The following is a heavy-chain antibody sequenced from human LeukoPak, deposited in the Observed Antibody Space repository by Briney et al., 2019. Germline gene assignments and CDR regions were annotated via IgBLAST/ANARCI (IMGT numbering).Heavy chain of an antibody. CDR1: GFTFSNAW. D-gene: IGHD1-26*01. J-gene: IGHJ4*02. CDR2: ISTSSIYI. Sequence: PAGSLRLSCAASGFTFSNAWMSWVRQHPGKGLEWVLSISTSSIYIYYGDSLKGRFTISRDNAKNSLYLQMDSLRVEDTAVYYCARAGDRQWKLIQDFDYWGQGTLVTVSS. CDR3: ARAGDRQWKLIQDFDY. V-gene: IGHV3-21*01.